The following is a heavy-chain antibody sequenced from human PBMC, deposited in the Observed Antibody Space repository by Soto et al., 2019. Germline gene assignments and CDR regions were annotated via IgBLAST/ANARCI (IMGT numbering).Heavy chain of an antibody. V-gene: IGHV6-1*01. D-gene: IGHD3-9*01. J-gene: IGHJ6*02. CDR2: TYYRSKWYN. CDR3: ARDFESPTAGWTSGYYYYGMDV. CDR1: GDSVSSNSAA. Sequence: SQTLSLTCAISGDSVSSNSAAWNWIRQSPSRGLEWLGRTYYRSKWYNDYAVSVKSRITINPDTSKNQFSLQLNSVTPEDTAVYYCARDFESPTAGWTSGYYYYGMDVWGQGTAVTVSS.